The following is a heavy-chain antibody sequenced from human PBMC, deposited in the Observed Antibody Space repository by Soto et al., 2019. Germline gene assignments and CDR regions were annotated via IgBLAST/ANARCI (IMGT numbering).Heavy chain of an antibody. D-gene: IGHD3-22*01. CDR1: GYTFTSYY. V-gene: IGHV1-46*01. J-gene: IGHJ4*02. CDR2: INPSGGST. Sequence: GASVKVSCKASGYTFTSYYMHWVRQAPGQGLEWMGIINPSGGSTSYAQKFQGRVTMTRDTSTSTVYMELSSLRSEDTAVYYCARDKFYNDSSGYYIDYWGQGTLVTVSS. CDR3: ARDKFYNDSSGYYIDY.